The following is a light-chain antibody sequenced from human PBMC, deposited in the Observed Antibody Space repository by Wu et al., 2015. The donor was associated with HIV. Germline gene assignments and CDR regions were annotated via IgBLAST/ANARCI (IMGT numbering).Light chain of an antibody. J-gene: IGKJ5*01. CDR2: NAS. Sequence: FVLTQSPATLSLSPGDRATLSCRASQNIGNYLAWYQQKLGQTPRLLFFNASNRAPGVPPRFSGRGSGTDFTLTISSLESEDFALYYCQYRTTFGQGTRL. V-gene: IGKV3-11*01. CDR3: QYRTT. CDR1: QNIGNY.